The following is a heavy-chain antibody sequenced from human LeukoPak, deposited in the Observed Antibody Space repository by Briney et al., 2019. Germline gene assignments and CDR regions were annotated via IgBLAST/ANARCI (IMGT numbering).Heavy chain of an antibody. D-gene: IGHD6-13*01. Sequence: GESLKTSCKGSGYSFTSYWISWVRQMPGKGREWMGRIDPSDSYTNYSPSFEGHVTISADKSISTAYLQWSSLKASDIATYYCARHYGAAGDFDYWGQGTLVTVSS. J-gene: IGHJ4*02. CDR2: IDPSDSYT. CDR3: ARHYGAAGDFDY. V-gene: IGHV5-10-1*01. CDR1: GYSFTSYW.